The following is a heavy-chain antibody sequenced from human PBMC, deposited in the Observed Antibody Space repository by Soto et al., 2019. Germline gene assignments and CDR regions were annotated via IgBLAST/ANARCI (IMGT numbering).Heavy chain of an antibody. V-gene: IGHV4-59*01. CDR1: GGSISSYY. Sequence: QVQLQESGPGLVKPSETLSLTCTVSGGSISSYYWSWIRQPPGKGLEWIGYIYYSGSTNYNPSLKSRVTISVDTSKNQFSLKLSSVTAADTAVYYCARDAYWSGYYDYWGQGTLVTVSS. CDR3: ARDAYWSGYYDY. D-gene: IGHD3-3*01. J-gene: IGHJ4*02. CDR2: IYYSGST.